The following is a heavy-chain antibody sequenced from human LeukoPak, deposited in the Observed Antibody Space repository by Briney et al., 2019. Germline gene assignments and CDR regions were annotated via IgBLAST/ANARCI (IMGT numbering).Heavy chain of an antibody. CDR3: AREDPQTKVPEGMDV. V-gene: IGHV4-59*12. CDR2: IYYSGST. J-gene: IGHJ6*02. CDR1: GGSISSYY. D-gene: IGHD4/OR15-4a*01. Sequence: SETLSLTCTVSGGSISSYYWSWIRQPPGKGLEWIGYIYYSGSTHYNPSLKSRVTISVDTSKNQFSLKLSSVTAADTAVYYCAREDPQTKVPEGMDVWGQGTTVTVSS.